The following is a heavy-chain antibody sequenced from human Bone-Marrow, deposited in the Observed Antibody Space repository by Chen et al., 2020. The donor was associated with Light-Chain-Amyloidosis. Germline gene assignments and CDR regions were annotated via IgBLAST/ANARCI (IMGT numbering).Heavy chain of an antibody. J-gene: IGHJ5*02. CDR2: ISFSGNT. CDR1: GGPVSSRGFY. V-gene: IGHV4-39*01. CDR3: AEILDNSYAST. D-gene: IGHD3-16*01. Sequence: QLQLQESGPELAKPSETLSLTCKVPGGPVSSRGFYWGWIRQSPGKGLEWIASISFSGNTYYNPSLKSRVTISIDTSKNQFSMKVTSVTAADTALYYCAEILDNSYASTWGQGTLVTVSS.